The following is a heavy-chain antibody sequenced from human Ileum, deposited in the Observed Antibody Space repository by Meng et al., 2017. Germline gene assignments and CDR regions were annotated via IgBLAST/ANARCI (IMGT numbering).Heavy chain of an antibody. J-gene: IGHJ3*01. CDR3: ARDRGRFT. V-gene: IGHV3-53*04. CDR1: GFTVSNNY. CDR2: IYSGGGT. D-gene: IGHD3-16*02. Sequence: EVRLVGSGGGLVLLGGSLRLSCAVSGFTVSNNYLSWVRQAPGKGLECVSIIYSGGGTHYADSVKGRFTISRHNSKNTLYLQMDSLRPEDTAIYYCARDRGRFTWGQGTMVTVSS.